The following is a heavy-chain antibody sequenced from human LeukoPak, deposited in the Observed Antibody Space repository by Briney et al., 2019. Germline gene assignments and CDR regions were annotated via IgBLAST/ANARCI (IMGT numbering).Heavy chain of an antibody. D-gene: IGHD1-26*01. Sequence: SVKVSCKASGGTFSSYAISWVRQAPGQGLEWMGGIIPIFGTANYAQKFQGRVTITADESTSTAYMELSSLRSGDTAVYYCAGLSGSYLYSDYWGQGTLATVSS. CDR3: AGLSGSYLYSDY. CDR2: IIPIFGTA. V-gene: IGHV1-69*13. J-gene: IGHJ4*02. CDR1: GGTFSSYA.